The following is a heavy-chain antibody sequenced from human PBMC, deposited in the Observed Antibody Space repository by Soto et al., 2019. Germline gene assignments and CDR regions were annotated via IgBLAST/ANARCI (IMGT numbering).Heavy chain of an antibody. D-gene: IGHD3-10*01. Sequence: QVQLVQSGAEVKKHGASVKVSCKASGYTFTSYGISWVRQAPGQGLEWMGWINGYNGNTNYAQKLQDRVTMTTDTSTSTAYMELRSLTSDDTAVYYCARGRWFGESPNWYFDLWGRGTLVTVSS. CDR3: ARGRWFGESPNWYFDL. V-gene: IGHV1-18*01. CDR1: GYTFTSYG. J-gene: IGHJ2*01. CDR2: INGYNGNT.